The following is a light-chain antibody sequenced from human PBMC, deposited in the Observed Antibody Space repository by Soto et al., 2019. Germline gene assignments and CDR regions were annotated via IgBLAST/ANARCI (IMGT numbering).Light chain of an antibody. CDR2: ESN. CDR3: GTWDSSLSAYV. Sequence: QSVLTQPPSVSAAPGQKVTISCSGSSSYIGNNYVSWYQQLPGTAPKLLIYESNKRPSGIPDRFSGSKSGTSATLGITGLQTGDEADYYCGTWDSSLSAYVFGTGTKVTVL. V-gene: IGLV1-51*02. CDR1: SSYIGNNY. J-gene: IGLJ1*01.